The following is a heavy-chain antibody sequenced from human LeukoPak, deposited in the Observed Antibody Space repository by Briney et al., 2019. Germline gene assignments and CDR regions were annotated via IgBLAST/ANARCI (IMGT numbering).Heavy chain of an antibody. Sequence: GGSLRLSCAASGFTFSSYGMHWVRQAPGKGLEWVAVISYDGSNKYYADSVKGRFTISRDNSKNTLYLQMNSLRAEDTVVYYCAKEHPSQAIAVAGTSDYWGQGTLVTVSS. CDR2: ISYDGSNK. J-gene: IGHJ4*02. V-gene: IGHV3-30*18. D-gene: IGHD6-19*01. CDR3: AKEHPSQAIAVAGTSDY. CDR1: GFTFSSYG.